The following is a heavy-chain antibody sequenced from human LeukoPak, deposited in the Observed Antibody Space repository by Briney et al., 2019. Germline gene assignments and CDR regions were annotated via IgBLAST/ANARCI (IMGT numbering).Heavy chain of an antibody. CDR1: GYTLTELS. CDR3: ATVGGYCTNGVCKDPFDY. V-gene: IGHV1-24*01. Sequence: ASVKVSCKVSGYTLTELSMHWVRQAPGKGLEWMGGFDPEDGETIYAQKFQGRVTMTEDASTDTAYMELSSLRSEDTAVYYCATVGGYCTNGVCKDPFDYWGQGTLVTVSS. J-gene: IGHJ4*02. CDR2: FDPEDGET. D-gene: IGHD2-8*01.